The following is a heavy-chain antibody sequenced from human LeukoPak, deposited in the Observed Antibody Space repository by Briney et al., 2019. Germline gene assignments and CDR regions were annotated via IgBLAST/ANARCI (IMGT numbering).Heavy chain of an antibody. D-gene: IGHD3-16*01. CDR1: GDSISSGNY. CDR3: ARMGGRLPNDY. J-gene: IGHJ4*02. Sequence: SETLSLTCTVSGDSISSGNYWGWIRQPPGKGLEWIGSFYHSGSTSYNPSLKSRVTISVDTSKNQFSLKLSSVTAADTAVYYCARMGGRLPNDYWGQGTLVTVSS. V-gene: IGHV4-38-2*02. CDR2: FYHSGST.